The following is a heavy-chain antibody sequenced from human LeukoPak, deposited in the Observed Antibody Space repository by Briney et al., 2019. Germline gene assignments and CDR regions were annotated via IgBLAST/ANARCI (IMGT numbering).Heavy chain of an antibody. V-gene: IGHV3-23*01. J-gene: IGHJ3*02. D-gene: IGHD4-17*01. Sequence: PGGSLRLSCAASGFTFSSYAMSWVRQAPGKGLEWVSAISGSGGSTYYADSVKGRFTISRDNSKNTLYLQMNSLRAEDTAVYYCARDLWDYGVDHGAPGGAFDIWGQGTMVTVSS. CDR2: ISGSGGST. CDR3: ARDLWDYGVDHGAPGGAFDI. CDR1: GFTFSSYA.